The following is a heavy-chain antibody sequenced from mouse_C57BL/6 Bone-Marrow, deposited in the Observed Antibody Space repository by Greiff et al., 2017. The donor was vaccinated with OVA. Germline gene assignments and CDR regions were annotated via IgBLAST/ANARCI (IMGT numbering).Heavy chain of an antibody. CDR2: SRNKANDYTT. D-gene: IGHD5-5*01. CDR1: GFTFSDFY. CDR3: ARDEDYHYAMDY. Sequence: EVMLVESGGGLVQSGRSLRLSCATSGFTFSDFYMEWVRQAPGKGLEWIAASRNKANDYTTEYSASVKGRFIVSRDTSQSILYLQMNALRAEDTAIYYCARDEDYHYAMDYWGQGTSVTVSS. V-gene: IGHV7-1*01. J-gene: IGHJ4*01.